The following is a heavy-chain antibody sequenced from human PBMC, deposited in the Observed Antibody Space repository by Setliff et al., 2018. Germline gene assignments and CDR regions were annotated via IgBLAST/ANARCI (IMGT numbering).Heavy chain of an antibody. V-gene: IGHV1-69*13. CDR3: AREEGYYYDSTDYYYYMDV. J-gene: IGHJ6*03. CDR1: GGTFSSYA. D-gene: IGHD3-22*01. CDR2: IIPMFGTT. Sequence: GASVKVSCKASGGTFSSYAINWVRQAPGQGLEWMGGIIPMFGTTNYAQKFQGRVTITADEATSTVYMELSSLRSDDTALYYCAREEGYYYDSTDYYYYMDVWGKGTTVTVSS.